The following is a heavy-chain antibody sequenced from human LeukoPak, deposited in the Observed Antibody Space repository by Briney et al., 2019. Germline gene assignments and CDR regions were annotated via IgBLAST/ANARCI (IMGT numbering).Heavy chain of an antibody. CDR3: AKDFLKSITLIRGVRSWVGYFDS. Sequence: GGSLRLSCAASGFTFSSYAMSWVRQAPGKGLEWVSAISGSGGSTYYAESVKGRFTISRDNSKNTLYLQMNSLRVEDTAVYYCAKDFLKSITLIRGVRSWVGYFDSWGQGTLVTVSS. CDR1: GFTFSSYA. CDR2: ISGSGGST. D-gene: IGHD3-10*01. J-gene: IGHJ4*02. V-gene: IGHV3-23*01.